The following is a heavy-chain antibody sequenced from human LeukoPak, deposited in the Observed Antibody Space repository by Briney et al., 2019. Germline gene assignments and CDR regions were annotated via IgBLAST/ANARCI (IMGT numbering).Heavy chain of an antibody. CDR2: FSGSGGST. CDR3: AKDDYYDSSGYYSFFDY. Sequence: GGSLRLSCAASGFTFSSYAMSWVRQAPGKGLEWVSAFSGSGGSTYYADSVKGRFTISRDNSKNTLYLQMNSLRAEDTAVYYCAKDDYYDSSGYYSFFDYWGQGTLVTVSS. V-gene: IGHV3-23*01. J-gene: IGHJ4*02. D-gene: IGHD3-22*01. CDR1: GFTFSSYA.